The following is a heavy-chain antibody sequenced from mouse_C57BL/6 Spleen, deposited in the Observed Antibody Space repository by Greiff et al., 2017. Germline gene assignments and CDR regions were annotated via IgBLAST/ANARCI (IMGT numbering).Heavy chain of an antibody. Sequence: EVKLVESGGDLVKPGGSLKLSCAASGFTFSSYGMSWVRQTPDKRLEWVATISSGGSYTYYPDSVKGRFTISRDNAKNTLYLQMSSLKSEDTAMYYCARHPLDRGLWYVDVWGTGTTVTVSS. CDR3: ARHPLDRGLWYVDV. CDR2: ISSGGSYT. CDR1: GFTFSSYG. J-gene: IGHJ1*03. V-gene: IGHV5-6*01. D-gene: IGHD3-1*01.